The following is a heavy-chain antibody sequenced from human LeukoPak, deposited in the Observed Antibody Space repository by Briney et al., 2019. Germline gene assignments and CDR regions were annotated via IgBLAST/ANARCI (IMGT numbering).Heavy chain of an antibody. CDR3: ARGPIVGATNVYDY. CDR2: IYYSGST. V-gene: IGHV4-39*07. J-gene: IGHJ4*02. Sequence: PSQTLSLTCTVSGGSISSSSYYWGWIRQPPGKGLEWIGSIYYSGSTYYDPSLKSRVTISVDTSKNQFSLKLSSVTAADTAVYYCARGPIVGATNVYDYWGQGTLVTVSS. CDR1: GGSISSSSYY. D-gene: IGHD1-26*01.